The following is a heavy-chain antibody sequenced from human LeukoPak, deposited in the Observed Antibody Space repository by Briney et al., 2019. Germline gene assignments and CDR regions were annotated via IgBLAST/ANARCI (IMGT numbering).Heavy chain of an antibody. Sequence: SETLSLTCTVSGGSISSSSYYWGWISQPPGKGLEWIGSIYYSGSTYYNPSLKSRVTISVDTSKNQFSLKLSSVTAADTAVYYCARTTGDDFDYWGQGTLVTVSS. CDR1: GGSISSSSYY. V-gene: IGHV4-39*01. D-gene: IGHD7-27*01. CDR2: IYYSGST. J-gene: IGHJ4*02. CDR3: ARTTGDDFDY.